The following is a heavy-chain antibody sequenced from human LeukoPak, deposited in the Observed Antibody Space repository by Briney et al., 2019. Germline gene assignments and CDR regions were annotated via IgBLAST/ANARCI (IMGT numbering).Heavy chain of an antibody. CDR3: AKGARRITVFGVVQNDY. D-gene: IGHD3-3*01. J-gene: IGHJ4*02. Sequence: ASVKVSCKASGYTFTGYYMHWVRQAPGQGLEWTGWINPNSGGTNYAQKFQGRVTMTRDTSISTAYMELSRLRSDDTAVYYCAKGARRITVFGVVQNDYWGQGTLVTVSS. V-gene: IGHV1-2*02. CDR2: INPNSGGT. CDR1: GYTFTGYY.